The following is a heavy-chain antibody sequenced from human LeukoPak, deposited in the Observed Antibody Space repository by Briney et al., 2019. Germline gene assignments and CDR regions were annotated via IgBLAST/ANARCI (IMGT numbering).Heavy chain of an antibody. Sequence: PGGSLRLSCAASGFTFSSYGMHWVRQAPGKGLEWVAVISYDGSNKYYADSVKGRFTISRDNSKNTLYLQMNSLRAEDTAVYYCGKDYVGATSPDYWGQGTLVTVSS. CDR1: GFTFSSYG. J-gene: IGHJ4*02. CDR2: ISYDGSNK. V-gene: IGHV3-30*18. D-gene: IGHD1-26*01. CDR3: GKDYVGATSPDY.